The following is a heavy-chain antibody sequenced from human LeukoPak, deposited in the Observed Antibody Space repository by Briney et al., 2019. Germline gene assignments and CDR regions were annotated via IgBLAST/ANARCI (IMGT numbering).Heavy chain of an antibody. V-gene: IGHV4-39*02. J-gene: IGHJ5*02. D-gene: IGHD3-22*01. CDR3: ARERDYYDSSGDNWFDR. CDR2: IYYTGIT. Sequence: SETLSLTCTISGGSISSSIYNWGWIRPSPGKGLEWIGSIYYTGITNYNPSLKSRVTISVDTSKNQLSLRLRSVTAADTPAYYCARERDYYDSSGDNWFDRWGQGTLVTVSS. CDR1: GGSISSSIYN.